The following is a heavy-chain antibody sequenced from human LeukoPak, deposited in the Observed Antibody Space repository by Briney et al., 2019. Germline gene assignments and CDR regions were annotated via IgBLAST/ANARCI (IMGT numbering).Heavy chain of an antibody. J-gene: IGHJ4*02. CDR2: ITISSSII. D-gene: IGHD3-16*01. CDR1: GFSFSDYR. V-gene: IGHV3-21*01. CDR3: ARDLSDDYSLDY. Sequence: GGSLRLSCAASGFSFSDYRMNWVRQAPGKGLNWVSSITISSSIIYYADSVEGRFTISRDNAKNSLFLQMNSLRAEDTAVYFCARDLSDDYSLDYWGQGTLVSVSS.